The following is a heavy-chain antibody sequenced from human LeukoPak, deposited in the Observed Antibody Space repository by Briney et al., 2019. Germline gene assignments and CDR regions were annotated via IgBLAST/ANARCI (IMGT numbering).Heavy chain of an antibody. D-gene: IGHD3-10*01. J-gene: IGHJ4*02. CDR1: GGSISSSSYY. Sequence: SGTLSLTCTVSGGSISSSSYYWGWIRQPPGKGLEWIGSIYYSGSTYYNPSLKSRVTISVDTSKNQFSLKLSSVTAADTAVYYCARQLMVRGVFDYWGQGTLVTVSS. CDR2: IYYSGST. V-gene: IGHV4-39*01. CDR3: ARQLMVRGVFDY.